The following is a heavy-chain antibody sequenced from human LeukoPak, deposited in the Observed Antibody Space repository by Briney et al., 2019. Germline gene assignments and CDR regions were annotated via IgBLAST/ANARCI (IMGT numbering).Heavy chain of an antibody. D-gene: IGHD3-22*01. V-gene: IGHV1-18*01. CDR3: ARDHHYYDSSGYYYAETPIDY. J-gene: IGHJ4*02. Sequence: ASVKVSCKASGYTLTSYGISWVRQAPGPGLGWMGWISAYNGNTNYAQKLQGRVTLTTDTSTRTAYMEMRSLRSDDTAVYYCARDHHYYDSSGYYYAETPIDYWGQGTLVTVSS. CDR1: GYTLTSYG. CDR2: ISAYNGNT.